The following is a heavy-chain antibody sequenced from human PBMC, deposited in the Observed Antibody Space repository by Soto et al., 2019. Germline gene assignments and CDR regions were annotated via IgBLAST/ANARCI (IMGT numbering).Heavy chain of an antibody. J-gene: IGHJ6*02. Sequence: ASVKVSCEASGFTFTSSAVQWVRQACGQRLEWIGWIVVGSGNTNYAQKFQERVTITRDMSTSTAYMELSSLRSEDTAVYYCAADLKRGLRFLEWLPTPGMDVWGQGTTVTVSS. D-gene: IGHD3-3*01. CDR3: AADLKRGLRFLEWLPTPGMDV. CDR2: IVVGSGNT. CDR1: GFTFTSSA. V-gene: IGHV1-58*01.